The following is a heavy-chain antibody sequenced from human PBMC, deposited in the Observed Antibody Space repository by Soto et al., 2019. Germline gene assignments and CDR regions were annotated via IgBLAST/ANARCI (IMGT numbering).Heavy chain of an antibody. V-gene: IGHV1-2*04. CDR1: GYTFTGYY. CDR3: ARGLAAAGPIASDYYYYGMDV. D-gene: IGHD6-13*01. CDR2: INPNSGGT. Sequence: QVQLVQSGAEVKKPGASVKVSCKASGYTFTGYYMHWVRQAPGQGLEWMGWINPNSGGTNYAQKFQGWVTMTRDTSISTAYMELSRLRSDDTAVYYCARGLAAAGPIASDYYYYGMDVWGQGTTVTVSS. J-gene: IGHJ6*02.